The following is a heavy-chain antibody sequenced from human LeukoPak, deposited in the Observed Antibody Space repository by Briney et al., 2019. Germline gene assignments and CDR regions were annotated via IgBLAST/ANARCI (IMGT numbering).Heavy chain of an antibody. V-gene: IGHV3-23*01. CDR3: TKSHMVQGVIGY. J-gene: IGHJ4*02. D-gene: IGHD3-10*01. CDR1: GFTFSSYA. Sequence: GGSLRLSCAASGFTFSSYAMSWVRQAPGKGLEWVSSISGSGGSTYYADSVKGRFTISRDNSKNTLYLQMNSLRAEDTAVYYCTKSHMVQGVIGYWGQGTLVTVSS. CDR2: ISGSGGST.